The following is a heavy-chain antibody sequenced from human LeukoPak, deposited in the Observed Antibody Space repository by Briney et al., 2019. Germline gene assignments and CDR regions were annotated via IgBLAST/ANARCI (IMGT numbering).Heavy chain of an antibody. J-gene: IGHJ6*03. CDR2: INHSGST. V-gene: IGHV4-34*01. CDR1: GGSFSGYY. CDR3: ARLPRYYYYMDV. Sequence: SETLSLTCAVYGGSFSGYYWSWIRQPPGKGLEWIGEINHSGSTNYNPSLKSRVTMSVDTSKNQFSLKLSSVTAADTAVYYCARLPRYYYYMDVWGKGTTVTISS.